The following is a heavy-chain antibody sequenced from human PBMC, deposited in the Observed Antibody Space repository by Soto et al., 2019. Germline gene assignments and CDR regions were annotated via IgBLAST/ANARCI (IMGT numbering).Heavy chain of an antibody. CDR1: GGSISSYY. Sequence: KSSETLSLTCTASGGSISSYYWSWIRQPPGKGLEWIGYIYYSGSTNYNPSLKSRVTISVDTSKNQFSLKLSSVTAADTAVYYCARGSTHYDILTGYPLGYYYGMDVWGQGTTVTVSS. J-gene: IGHJ6*02. D-gene: IGHD3-9*01. V-gene: IGHV4-59*01. CDR2: IYYSGST. CDR3: ARGSTHYDILTGYPLGYYYGMDV.